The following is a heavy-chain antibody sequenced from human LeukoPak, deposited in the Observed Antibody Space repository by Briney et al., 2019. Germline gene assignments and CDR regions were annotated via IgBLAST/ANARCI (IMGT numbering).Heavy chain of an antibody. V-gene: IGHV4-59*01. CDR1: GGSFSGYY. J-gene: IGHJ4*02. D-gene: IGHD5-12*01. Sequence: PSETLSLTCAVYGGSFSGYYWNWIRQSPTKGLEWIGYISYSGSTNYNPSLKSRVTISLDTSKNQFSLKVRSVTAADTAVYYCARGFDSKSTYFDYWGQGTLVTVSS. CDR3: ARGFDSKSTYFDY. CDR2: ISYSGST.